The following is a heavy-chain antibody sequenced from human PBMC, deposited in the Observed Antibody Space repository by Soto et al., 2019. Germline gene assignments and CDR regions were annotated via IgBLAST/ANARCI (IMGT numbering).Heavy chain of an antibody. D-gene: IGHD5-12*01. J-gene: IGHJ4*02. CDR1: GYTFTGYY. CDR3: ARDLAQGVATILHGFDY. Sequence: GASVKVSCKASGYTFTGYYMHWVRQAPGQGLEWMGWINPNSGGTNYAQKFQGRVTMTRDTSISTAYMELSRLRSDDTAVYYCARDLAQGVATILHGFDYWGQGTLVTVSS. V-gene: IGHV1-2*02. CDR2: INPNSGGT.